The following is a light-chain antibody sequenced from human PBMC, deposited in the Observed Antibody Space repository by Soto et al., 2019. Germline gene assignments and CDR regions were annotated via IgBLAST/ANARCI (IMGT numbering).Light chain of an antibody. J-gene: IGLJ1*01. Sequence: QSALTQPASVSGSAGQSITITCSGSASDIGGYNLVSWYQQHPGKAPKVIIYEGVKRPSGVSDRFSGSKSGNTASLTISGLQAEDEADYYCSSYVGASNYVFGTGTKLTVL. CDR1: ASDIGGYNL. V-gene: IGLV2-23*01. CDR2: EGV. CDR3: SSYVGASNYV.